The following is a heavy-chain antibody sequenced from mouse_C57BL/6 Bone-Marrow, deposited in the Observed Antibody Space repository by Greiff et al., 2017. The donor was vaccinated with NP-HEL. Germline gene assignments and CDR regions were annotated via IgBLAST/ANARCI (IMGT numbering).Heavy chain of an antibody. Sequence: QVQLKESGPGILQPSQTLSLTRSFSGFSLSTFGMGVGWIRQPSGKGLEWLAHIWWDDDKYYNPALKSRLTISKDTSKNQVFLKIANVDTADTATYYCARMMTHSYFDYWGQGTTLTVSS. J-gene: IGHJ2*01. V-gene: IGHV8-8*01. CDR3: ARMMTHSYFDY. CDR1: GFSLSTFGMG. CDR2: IWWDDDK.